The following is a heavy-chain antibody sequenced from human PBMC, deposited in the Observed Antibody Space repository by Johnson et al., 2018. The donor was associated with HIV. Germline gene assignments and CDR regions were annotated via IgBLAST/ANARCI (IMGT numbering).Heavy chain of an antibody. CDR1: GFTFSSYW. Sequence: VQLVESGGGLVQPGGSLILSCAASGFTFSSYWMHWVRQTPGKGLVWVSRISSDGSRTYYADSVKGRFTISRDNARNTMFLQMNSLRAEDVAVYYCARSGPNWAFDFWGQGTMVTVSS. CDR2: ISSDGSRT. CDR3: ARSGPNWAFDF. V-gene: IGHV3-74*01. J-gene: IGHJ3*01. D-gene: IGHD1-1*01.